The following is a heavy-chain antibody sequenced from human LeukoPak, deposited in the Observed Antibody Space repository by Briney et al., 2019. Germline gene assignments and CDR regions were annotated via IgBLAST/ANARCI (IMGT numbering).Heavy chain of an antibody. Sequence: PSETLSLTCTVSGGSISSYYWSWIRQPAGKGLEWIGRIYTSGSTNYNPSLKSRVTMSVDTSKNQFSLNLSSVTAADTAVYYCARYRRGIVVVPSADWYFDLWGRGTLVTVPS. CDR3: ARYRRGIVVVPSADWYFDL. V-gene: IGHV4-4*07. D-gene: IGHD2-2*01. CDR1: GGSISSYY. CDR2: IYTSGST. J-gene: IGHJ2*01.